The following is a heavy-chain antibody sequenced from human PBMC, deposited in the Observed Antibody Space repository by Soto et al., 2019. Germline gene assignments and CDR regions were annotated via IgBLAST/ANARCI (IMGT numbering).Heavy chain of an antibody. D-gene: IGHD2-2*01. Sequence: GGSLRLSCSASGFTFSSYAMHWVRQAPGKGLEYVSAISSNGGSTYYADSVKGRFTISRDNSKNTLYLQMSSLRAEDTAVYYCVKGYCSSTSCPYYYYGMDVWGQGTTVTVSS. CDR2: ISSNGGST. CDR1: GFTFSSYA. CDR3: VKGYCSSTSCPYYYYGMDV. V-gene: IGHV3-64D*08. J-gene: IGHJ6*02.